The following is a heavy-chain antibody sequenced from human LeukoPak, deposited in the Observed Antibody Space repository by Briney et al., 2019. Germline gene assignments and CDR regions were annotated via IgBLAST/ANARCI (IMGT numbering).Heavy chain of an antibody. CDR3: AREYLADTAMALNY. D-gene: IGHD5-18*01. V-gene: IGHV1-69*05. Sequence: GASVKVSCKASGGTFSSYAISWVRQAPGQGLEWMEGIIPIFGTANYAQKFQGRVTITTDESTSTAYMELSSLRSEDTAVYYCAREYLADTAMALNYWGQGTLVTVSS. CDR2: IIPIFGTA. CDR1: GGTFSSYA. J-gene: IGHJ4*02.